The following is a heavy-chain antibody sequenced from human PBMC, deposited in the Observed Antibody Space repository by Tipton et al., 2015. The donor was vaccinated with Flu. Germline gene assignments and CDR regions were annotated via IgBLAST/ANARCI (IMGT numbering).Heavy chain of an antibody. CDR2: IIPIFGTK. CDR1: GGTFNSFA. J-gene: IGHJ6*02. D-gene: IGHD4-17*01. Sequence: QVQLVQSGAEVKKPGSSVKVSCKASGGTFNSFAVSWVRQAPGHGLEWMGGIIPIFGTKDYAPKFLGRVTLTADESTRTAYMELSSLRSDDTAIYYCASAATVTTRGHYFYGMDVWGQGTTVIVSS. V-gene: IGHV1-69*01. CDR3: ASAATVTTRGHYFYGMDV.